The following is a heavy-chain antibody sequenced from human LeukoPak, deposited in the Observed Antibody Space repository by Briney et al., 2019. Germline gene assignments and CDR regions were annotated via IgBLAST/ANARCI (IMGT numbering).Heavy chain of an antibody. Sequence: PSETLSLTCTVSGGSISSYYWSWIRQPAGRGLEWVGRFHTSGSTNYNPSLKSRVTMSVDTSKNQFSLKLSSVTAADTAVYYCARGYYGILTGYAYYFDYWGQGTLVTVSS. CDR2: FHTSGST. D-gene: IGHD3-9*01. J-gene: IGHJ4*02. V-gene: IGHV4-4*07. CDR1: GGSISSYY. CDR3: ARGYYGILTGYAYYFDY.